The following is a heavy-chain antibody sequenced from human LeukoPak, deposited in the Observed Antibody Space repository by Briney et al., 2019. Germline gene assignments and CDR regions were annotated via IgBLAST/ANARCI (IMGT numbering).Heavy chain of an antibody. Sequence: SETLSLTCTVSGGSISSYYWSWIRQPPGKGLEWIGYIYYSGSTNYNPSLKSRVTISVDTSKNQFSLKLSSVTAADTAVYYCARKRRNSSSAARNWFDPWGQGTLVTVSS. D-gene: IGHD6-13*01. CDR2: IYYSGST. V-gene: IGHV4-59*12. J-gene: IGHJ5*02. CDR1: GGSISSYY. CDR3: ARKRRNSSSAARNWFDP.